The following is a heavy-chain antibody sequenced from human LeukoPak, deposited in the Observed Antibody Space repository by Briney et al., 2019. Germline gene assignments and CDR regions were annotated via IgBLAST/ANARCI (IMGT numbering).Heavy chain of an antibody. V-gene: IGHV4-39*07. CDR2: IYYSGST. CDR3: ARGGGYCSGGSCPPGY. J-gene: IGHJ4*02. Sequence: SETLSLTCTVSGGSISSSSYYWGWIRQPPGKGLEWIGSIYYSGSTYYNPSLKSRVTISVDTSKNQFSLKLSSVTAADTAVYYCARGGGYCSGGSCPPGYWGQGTLVTVSS. CDR1: GGSISSSSYY. D-gene: IGHD2-15*01.